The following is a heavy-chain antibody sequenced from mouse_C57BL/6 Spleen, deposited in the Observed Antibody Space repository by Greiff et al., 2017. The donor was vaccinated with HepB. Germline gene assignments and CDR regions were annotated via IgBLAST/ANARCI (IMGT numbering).Heavy chain of an antibody. CDR1: GYTFTDYY. J-gene: IGHJ1*03. V-gene: IGHV1-19*01. D-gene: IGHD1-1*01. CDR2: INPYNGGT. CDR3: ARNYYGSSLYWYFDV. Sequence: EVQLQQSGPVLVKPGASVKMSCKASGYTFTDYYMNWVKQSHGKSLEWIGVINPYNGGTSYNQKFKGKATLTVDKSSSTAYMELNSLTSEDSAVYYCARNYYGSSLYWYFDVWGTGTTVTVSS.